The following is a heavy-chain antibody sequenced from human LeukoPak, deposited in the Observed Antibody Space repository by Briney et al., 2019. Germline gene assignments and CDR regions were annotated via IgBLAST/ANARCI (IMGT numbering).Heavy chain of an antibody. CDR2: INPNSGGT. J-gene: IGHJ4*02. V-gene: IGHV1-2*02. D-gene: IGHD6-19*01. Sequence: ASAKVSCKASGYSFTDYYMHWVRQAPGQGLEWMGWINPNSGGTNYAQKFQGRVTMTRDTSISTAYMELSRLTSDDTAVYYCARGVSIAVAGVDYWGQGTLVTVSS. CDR3: ARGVSIAVAGVDY. CDR1: GYSFTDYY.